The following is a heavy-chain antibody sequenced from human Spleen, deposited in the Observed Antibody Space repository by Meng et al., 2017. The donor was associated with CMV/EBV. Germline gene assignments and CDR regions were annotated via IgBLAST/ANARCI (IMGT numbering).Heavy chain of an antibody. Sequence: SISSSSYYWGWIRQPPGKGLEWIGSIYYSGSTYYNPSLKSRVTISVDTSKNQFSLKLSSVTAADTAVYYCARHLCSGYDPFDVYADYWGQGTLVTVSS. V-gene: IGHV4-39*01. CDR3: ARHLCSGYDPFDVYADY. J-gene: IGHJ4*02. CDR2: IYYSGST. D-gene: IGHD5-12*01. CDR1: SISSSSYY.